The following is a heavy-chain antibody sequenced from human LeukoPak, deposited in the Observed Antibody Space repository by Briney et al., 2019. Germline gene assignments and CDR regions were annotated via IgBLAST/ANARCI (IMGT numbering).Heavy chain of an antibody. CDR1: GFTFSGDW. J-gene: IGHJ4*02. Sequence: GSLRLSCAASGFTFSGDWMSRVCQAPGKGLEWVANINPDGSERYYVDSVRGRFTISRDNAKKSLYLQMNSLRAEDTAVYYCFPIEELLGYWGQGTLVTVSS. V-gene: IGHV3-7*05. CDR2: INPDGSER. CDR3: FPIEELLGY. D-gene: IGHD1-26*01.